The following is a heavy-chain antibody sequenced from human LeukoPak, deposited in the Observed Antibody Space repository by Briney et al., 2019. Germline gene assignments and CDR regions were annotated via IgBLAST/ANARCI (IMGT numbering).Heavy chain of an antibody. CDR1: GYTFTSYG. CDR2: ISAYNGNT. J-gene: IGHJ4*02. CDR3: ARVAVGYYDFWSGYPDDY. Sequence: ASVKVSCKASGYTFTSYGISWVRQAPGQGLEWMGWISAYNGNTNYAQKLQGRVTMTTDTSTSTAYMELRSLRSDDTAVYYCARVAVGYYDFWSGYPDDYWGQGILVTVSS. D-gene: IGHD3-3*01. V-gene: IGHV1-18*01.